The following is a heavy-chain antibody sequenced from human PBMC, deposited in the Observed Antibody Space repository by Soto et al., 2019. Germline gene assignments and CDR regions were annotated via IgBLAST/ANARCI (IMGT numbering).Heavy chain of an antibody. CDR2: IYYSGST. CDR1: GGSISSGDYY. J-gene: IGHJ3*02. D-gene: IGHD3-3*02. V-gene: IGHV4-30-4*01. CDR3: ARHFPQNDVFDI. Sequence: QMQLQESGPGLVKSSQTLSLTCVVSGGSISSGDYYWTWIRQPLGKGLEWIGYIYYSGSTFFHPSIKSRGSMSVDTSKNRFSLSLSSVTAADTAVYFCARHFPQNDVFDIWGQGTMVTVSS.